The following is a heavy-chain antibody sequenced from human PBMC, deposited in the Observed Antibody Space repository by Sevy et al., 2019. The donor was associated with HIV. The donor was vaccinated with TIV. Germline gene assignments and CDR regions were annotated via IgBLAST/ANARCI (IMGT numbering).Heavy chain of an antibody. D-gene: IGHD3-10*01. J-gene: IGHJ4*02. CDR2: MNPKSGNT. CDR3: AREGGSGSYYLYYFDY. V-gene: IGHV1-8*03. CDR1: GYTFANYD. Sequence: ASVKVSGKASGYTFANYDINWVRQATGQGLEWMGWMNPKSGNTGFAQKFQGRVTITRNTSINTAYMELSSLRAEDTAVYFCAREGGSGSYYLYYFDYWGQGTLVTVSS.